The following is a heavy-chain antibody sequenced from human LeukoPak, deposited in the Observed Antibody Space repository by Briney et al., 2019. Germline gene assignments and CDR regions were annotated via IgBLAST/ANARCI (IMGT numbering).Heavy chain of an antibody. CDR1: GYTFTGYY. CDR3: ARSRRITIFGVVISYFDY. CDR2: INPNSGGT. Sequence: ASVKVSCKASGYTFTGYYMHWVRQAPGQGLEWRGWINPNSGGTNYAQKFQGRVTMTRDTSISTAYMELSRLRSDDTAVYYCARSRRITIFGVVISYFDYWGQGTLVTVSS. J-gene: IGHJ4*02. V-gene: IGHV1-2*02. D-gene: IGHD3-3*01.